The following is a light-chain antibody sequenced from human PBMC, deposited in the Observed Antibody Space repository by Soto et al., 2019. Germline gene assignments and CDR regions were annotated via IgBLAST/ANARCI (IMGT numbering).Light chain of an antibody. CDR1: QSGSSNY. Sequence: EIVMTQSPDTLSLSPGETATLSCRASQSGSSNYVAWFHQKPGQAPRLLIYGASNRATGIPDRFSGSGSGTDFTLTISRLEPEDFAVYYCQQYGSSGTFGQGTKVDIK. CDR2: GAS. CDR3: QQYGSSGT. V-gene: IGKV3-20*01. J-gene: IGKJ1*01.